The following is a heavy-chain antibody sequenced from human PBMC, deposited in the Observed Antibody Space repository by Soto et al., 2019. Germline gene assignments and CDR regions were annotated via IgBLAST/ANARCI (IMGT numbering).Heavy chain of an antibody. J-gene: IGHJ3*02. CDR1: GFTFSSYV. D-gene: IGHD2-21*01. V-gene: IGHV3-30*14. Sequence: PGGSLRLSCVASGFTFSSYVIHWVRQAPGKGLEWVALVSTDGTEKHYPGSVRGRFTISRDNSKNTLYLQMNSPRTEDTAVYYCVKDGGMLPNVVNYPFDIWCQGTNVSVSS. CDR3: VKDGGMLPNVVNYPFDI. CDR2: VSTDGTEK.